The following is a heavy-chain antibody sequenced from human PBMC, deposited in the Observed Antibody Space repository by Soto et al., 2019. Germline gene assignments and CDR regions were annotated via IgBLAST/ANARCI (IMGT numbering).Heavy chain of an antibody. CDR3: ARGYWFDP. Sequence: SETLSLTCAVYGGSFSGYYWSWIRQPPGKGLEWIGEINHSRSTNYNPSLKSRVTISVDTSKNQFSLKLSSVTAADTAVYYCARGYWFDPWGQGTLVTSPQ. J-gene: IGHJ5*02. CDR1: GGSFSGYY. CDR2: INHSRST. V-gene: IGHV4-34*01.